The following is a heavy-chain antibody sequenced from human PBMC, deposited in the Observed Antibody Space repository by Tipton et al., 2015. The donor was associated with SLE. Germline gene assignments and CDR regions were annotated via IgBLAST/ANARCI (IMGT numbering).Heavy chain of an antibody. CDR1: GVTFSSYA. Sequence: QLVQSGAEVKKPGSSVKVSCKASGVTFSSYAISWVRQAPGQGLEWMGGIIPIFGTANYAQKFQGRVTINEDESTSTAYMGLSSQRSEDAAVYYCARYSGITSDAFDIWGQGTMATASS. J-gene: IGHJ3*02. D-gene: IGHD3-10*01. CDR3: ARYSGITSDAFDI. CDR2: IIPIFGTA. V-gene: IGHV1-69*01.